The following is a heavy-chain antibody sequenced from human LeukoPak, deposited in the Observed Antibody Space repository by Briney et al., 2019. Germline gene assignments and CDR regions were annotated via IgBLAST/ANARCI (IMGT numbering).Heavy chain of an antibody. J-gene: IGHJ6*03. CDR1: GYTFTDFY. D-gene: IGHD2-8*01. V-gene: IGHV1-46*01. Sequence: GASVKVSCKASGYTFTDFYMHWVRQAPGQGLEWMGLINPSGPGTTYAQKFQGRVTMTRDMSTSTVYMELSSLRYDDTAVYYCARDPVYARTRHMDVWGKGTTVTVSS. CDR3: ARDPVYARTRHMDV. CDR2: INPSGPGT.